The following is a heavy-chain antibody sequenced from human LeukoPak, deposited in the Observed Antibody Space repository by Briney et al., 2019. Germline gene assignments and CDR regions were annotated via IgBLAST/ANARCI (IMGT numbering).Heavy chain of an antibody. CDR2: INHSGST. CDR1: GGSISSYY. D-gene: IGHD2-2*01. CDR3: ARGAHCSSTSCYEAVRRDFDY. Sequence: SETLSLTCTVSGGSISSYYWSWIRQPPGKGLEWIGEINHSGSTNYNPSLKSRVTISVDTSKNQFSLKLSSVTAADTAVYYCARGAHCSSTSCYEAVRRDFDYWGQGTLVTVSS. V-gene: IGHV4-34*01. J-gene: IGHJ4*02.